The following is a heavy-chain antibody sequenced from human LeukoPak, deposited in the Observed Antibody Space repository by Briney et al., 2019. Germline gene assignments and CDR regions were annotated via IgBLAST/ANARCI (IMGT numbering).Heavy chain of an antibody. D-gene: IGHD2-15*01. V-gene: IGHV4-30-4*01. Sequence: SETLSLTCTVSGGSISSYYWSWIRQPPGKGLEWIGYIYYSGSTYYNPSLKSRVTISVDTSKNQFSLKLSSVTAADTAVYYCARSLVRARIDYWGQGTLVTVSS. J-gene: IGHJ4*02. CDR2: IYYSGST. CDR1: GGSISSYY. CDR3: ARSLVRARIDY.